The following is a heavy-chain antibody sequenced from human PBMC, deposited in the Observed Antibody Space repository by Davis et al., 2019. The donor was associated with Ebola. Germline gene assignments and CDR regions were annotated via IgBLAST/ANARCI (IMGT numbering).Heavy chain of an antibody. CDR3: AREVGETKLDQ. J-gene: IGHJ4*02. CDR2: VIPVFGTT. D-gene: IGHD1-26*01. Sequence: SVKASCKASGGTFSSYTITWVRQAPGQGLERMGWVIPVFGTTNYAQKFQGRVTLTADESTSTAYMELTNLRSDDTAVYYCAREVGETKLDQWGQGTLVTVSS. V-gene: IGHV1-69*13. CDR1: GGTFSSYT.